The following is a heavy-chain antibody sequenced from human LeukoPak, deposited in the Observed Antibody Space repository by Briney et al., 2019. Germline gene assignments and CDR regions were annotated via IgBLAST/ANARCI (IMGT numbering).Heavy chain of an antibody. V-gene: IGHV1-69*05. Sequence: SVKVSCKASGGTFSSYAISWVRQAPGQGLEWMGGIIPIFGTANYAQKFQGRVTITTDESTSTAYMELSSLRSEDTAVYYCARGQRIVVVVPAAISLDYYYYMDVWGKGTTVTVSS. J-gene: IGHJ6*03. CDR3: ARGQRIVVVVPAAISLDYYYYMDV. CDR1: GGTFSSYA. CDR2: IIPIFGTA. D-gene: IGHD2-2*02.